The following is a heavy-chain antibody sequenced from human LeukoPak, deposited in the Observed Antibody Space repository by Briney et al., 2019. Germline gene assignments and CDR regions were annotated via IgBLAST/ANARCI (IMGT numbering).Heavy chain of an antibody. Sequence: SVKVSRKASGGTFSSYAISWVRQAPGRGLEWMGGIVPIFGTANYAQKFQGRVTITADESTSTAYMELSSLRSEDTAVYYCASHPNPPWSGYPLYYYYYGMDVWGQGTTVTVSS. CDR3: ASHPNPPWSGYPLYYYYYGMDV. CDR2: IVPIFGTA. CDR1: GGTFSSYA. J-gene: IGHJ6*02. V-gene: IGHV1-69*13. D-gene: IGHD3-3*01.